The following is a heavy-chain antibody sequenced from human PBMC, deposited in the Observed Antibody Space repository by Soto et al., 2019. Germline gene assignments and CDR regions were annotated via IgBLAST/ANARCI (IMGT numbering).Heavy chain of an antibody. CDR1: GGSVSSGSYY. CDR2: IYYSGST. CDR3: ARGGIAGATPLDY. V-gene: IGHV4-61*01. J-gene: IGHJ4*02. Sequence: QVQLQESGPGLVKPSETLSLTCTVSGGSVSSGSYYWSWIRQPPGKGLEWIGYIYYSGSTNYNPSLKSRVTISVDTSKNQFSLKLSSVTAADTAVYYCARGGIAGATPLDYWGQGTLVTVSS. D-gene: IGHD1-26*01.